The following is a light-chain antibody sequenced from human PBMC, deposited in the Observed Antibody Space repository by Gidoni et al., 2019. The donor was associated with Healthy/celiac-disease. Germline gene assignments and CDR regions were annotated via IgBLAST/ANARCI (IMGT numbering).Light chain of an antibody. CDR2: DGS. Sequence: QSALTQPASVSGSPGQSITISCTGTSSDVGGYNYVSWYQQHPGKAPKLMIYDGSNRPSVVSNRFSGSKSGNTASLTISGLQAEDEADYYCSSYTSSSTLVVFGGGTKLTVL. CDR3: SSYTSSSTLVV. V-gene: IGLV2-14*01. CDR1: SSDVGGYNY. J-gene: IGLJ2*01.